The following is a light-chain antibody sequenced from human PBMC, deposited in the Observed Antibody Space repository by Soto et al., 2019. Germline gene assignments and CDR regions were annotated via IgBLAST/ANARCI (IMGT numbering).Light chain of an antibody. Sequence: QSVLTQPPSASGSPGQSVTISCTGTSSDISDNKYVSWFQQHPGKAPKVLIYGDNNRPSGVPDRFSGSKSGTSASLAITGLQPEDEADYYCQSYDSSLTTFVFGTGTKVTVL. CDR2: GDN. CDR3: QSYDSSLTTFV. V-gene: IGLV2-8*01. J-gene: IGLJ1*01. CDR1: SSDISDNKY.